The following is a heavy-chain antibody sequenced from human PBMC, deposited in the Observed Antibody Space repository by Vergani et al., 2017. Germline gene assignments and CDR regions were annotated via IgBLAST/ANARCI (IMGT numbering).Heavy chain of an antibody. CDR1: GFTFSSYA. CDR2: IKQDGSEK. Sequence: EVQLLESGGGLVQPGGSLRLSCAASGFTFSSYAMSWVRQAPGKGLEWVANIKQDGSEKYYVDSVKGRFTISRDNAKNSLYLQMNSLRAEDTAVYYCARGLRFYAFDIWGQGTMVTVSS. D-gene: IGHD4-17*01. J-gene: IGHJ3*02. V-gene: IGHV3-7*01. CDR3: ARGLRFYAFDI.